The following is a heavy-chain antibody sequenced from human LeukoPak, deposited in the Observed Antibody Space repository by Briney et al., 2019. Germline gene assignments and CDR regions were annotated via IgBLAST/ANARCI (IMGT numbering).Heavy chain of an antibody. V-gene: IGHV3-21*03. D-gene: IGHD2/OR15-2a*01. J-gene: IGHJ3*02. Sequence: GGSLRFSCAASGFTFSSYAMNWVRQAPGKGLEWVSSISLTSNDIYYAASVRGRFIISRDNAKNVLSLQMNSLRAEDTALYYCARGDTSLQRNDALDIWGQGTMVSVSS. CDR3: ARGDTSLQRNDALDI. CDR2: ISLTSNDI. CDR1: GFTFSSYA.